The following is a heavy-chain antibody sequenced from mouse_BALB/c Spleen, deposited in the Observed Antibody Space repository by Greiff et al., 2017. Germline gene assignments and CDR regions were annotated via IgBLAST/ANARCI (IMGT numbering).Heavy chain of an antibody. D-gene: IGHD1-1*01. CDR2: ISSGGSYT. Sequence: EVQLVESGGGLVKPGGSLKLSCAASGFTFSSYTMSWVRQTPEKRLEWVATISSGGSYTYYPDSVKGRFTISRDNAKNTLYLQMSSLKSEDTAMYYCTRGFYYYGSEAWFAYWGQGTLVTVSA. CDR3: TRGFYYYGSEAWFAY. CDR1: GFTFSSYT. J-gene: IGHJ3*01. V-gene: IGHV5-6-4*01.